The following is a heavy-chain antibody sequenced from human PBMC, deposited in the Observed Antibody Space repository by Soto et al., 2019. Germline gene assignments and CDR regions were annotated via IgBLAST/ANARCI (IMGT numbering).Heavy chain of an antibody. CDR2: ISSSSSYI. J-gene: IGHJ4*02. CDR1: GFTFSSYS. CDR3: ARGGFGGTTATPREYYFDY. Sequence: EVQLVESGGGLVKPGGSLRLSCAASGFTFSSYSMNWVRQAPGKGLEWGSSISSSSSYIYYADPVKGRFTIPSDNAKNSLYLQMNSLRAEDTAVYYCARGGFGGTTATPREYYFDYWGQGTLVTVSS. V-gene: IGHV3-21*01. D-gene: IGHD1-1*01.